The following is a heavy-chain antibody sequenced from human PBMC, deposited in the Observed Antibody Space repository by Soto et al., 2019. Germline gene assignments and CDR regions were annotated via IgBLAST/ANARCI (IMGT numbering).Heavy chain of an antibody. V-gene: IGHV3-23*01. CDR2: ISGSGGST. D-gene: IGHD6-19*01. CDR1: GFTFSSYA. Sequence: GGSLRLSCAASGFTFSSYAMSWVRQAPGKGLEWVSAISGSGGSTYYADSVKGRFTISRDNSKNTLYLQMNSLRAEDTAVYYCAKALIAVADSYYFDYWGQGTLVTAPQ. J-gene: IGHJ4*02. CDR3: AKALIAVADSYYFDY.